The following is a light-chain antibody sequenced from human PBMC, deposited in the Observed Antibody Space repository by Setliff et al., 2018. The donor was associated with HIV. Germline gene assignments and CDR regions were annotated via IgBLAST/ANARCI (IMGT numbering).Light chain of an antibody. CDR2: QVI. V-gene: IGLV2-14*01. CDR1: SSDVGGYNY. CDR3: SSYKTGNTLV. J-gene: IGLJ3*02. Sequence: QSALTQPASVSGSPGQSITISCTGTSSDVGGYNYVSWYQQHPGKAPKVIIYQVINRPSGVSDRFSGSKSGDTASLTISGLQAEDEADYYCSSYKTGNTLVFGGGTKVTVL.